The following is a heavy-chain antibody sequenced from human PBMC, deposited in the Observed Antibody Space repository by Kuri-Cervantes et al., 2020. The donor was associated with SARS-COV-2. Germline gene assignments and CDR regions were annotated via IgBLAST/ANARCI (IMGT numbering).Heavy chain of an antibody. D-gene: IGHD6-19*01. V-gene: IGHV1-46*01. J-gene: IGHJ6*02. Sequence: ASVKVSCKASGYTFTSCYMHWVRQAPGQGLEWMGIINPSGGSTSYAQKFQGRVTMTRGTSTSTVYMELSSLRSEDTAVYYCARDLAIHDGQWLDWGEGVGFYYGMDVWGQGTTVTVSS. CDR1: GYTFTSCY. CDR2: INPSGGST. CDR3: ARDLAIHDGQWLDWGEGVGFYYGMDV.